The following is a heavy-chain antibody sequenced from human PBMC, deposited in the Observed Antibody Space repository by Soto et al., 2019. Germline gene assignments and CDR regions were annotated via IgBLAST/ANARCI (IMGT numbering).Heavy chain of an antibody. D-gene: IGHD3-22*01. J-gene: IGHJ4*02. Sequence: EVQLVESGGGLVQPGGSLRLSCAASGFTFNTFSMNWVRQAPGKGLEWISYISSSSGTIYDADSVKGRFTISRDNAKNSLYLQMNSLRDEDTAVYYCARDDSSGYYIEPFDYWGQGTLVAVSS. CDR2: ISSSSGTI. CDR3: ARDDSSGYYIEPFDY. CDR1: GFTFNTFS. V-gene: IGHV3-48*02.